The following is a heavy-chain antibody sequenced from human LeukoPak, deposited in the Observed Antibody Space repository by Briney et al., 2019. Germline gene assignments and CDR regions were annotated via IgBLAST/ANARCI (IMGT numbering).Heavy chain of an antibody. V-gene: IGHV4-30-2*01. J-gene: IGHJ6*03. CDR1: GGSISSGGYY. D-gene: IGHD5-12*01. Sequence: PSETLSLTCTVSGGSISSGGYYWSWIRQPPGKGLEWIGYIYHSGSTYYNPSLKSRVTISVDRSKSQFSLKLSSVTAADTAVYYCARDSPPQGIYSGYGGYYMDVWGKGTTVTVSS. CDR3: ARDSPPQGIYSGYGGYYMDV. CDR2: IYHSGST.